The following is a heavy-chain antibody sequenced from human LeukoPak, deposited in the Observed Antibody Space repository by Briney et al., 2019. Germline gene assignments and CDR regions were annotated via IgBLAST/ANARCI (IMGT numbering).Heavy chain of an antibody. CDR2: IYISGST. CDR3: AREREGPYGYLDY. D-gene: IGHD4-17*01. Sequence: SETLSLTCSVSGGPISSAAYYWSWIRQPAGKGLEWIGRIYISGSTDYNPSLKSRLTISLDTSKNQFSLNLRSVTAADTAVYYCAREREGPYGYLDYWGQGTLVTASS. V-gene: IGHV4-61*02. CDR1: GGPISSAAYY. J-gene: IGHJ4*02.